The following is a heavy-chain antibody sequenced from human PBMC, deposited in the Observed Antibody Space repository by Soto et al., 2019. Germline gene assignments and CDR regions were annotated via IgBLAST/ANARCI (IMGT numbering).Heavy chain of an antibody. Sequence: QVQLVESGGGVVQPGRSLRLSCAASGFTFSSYGMHWVRQAPGGGLEWVALISYDGSNKYYADSVKGRFTISRDNSKNVLYLKMTSLGGKNTAVYYWPARTTMIRGKFPVPYWGQGTLVTVSS. CDR1: GFTFSSYG. CDR2: ISYDGSNK. J-gene: IGHJ4*02. D-gene: IGHD3-10*01. CDR3: PARTTMIRGKFPVPY. V-gene: IGHV3-30*03.